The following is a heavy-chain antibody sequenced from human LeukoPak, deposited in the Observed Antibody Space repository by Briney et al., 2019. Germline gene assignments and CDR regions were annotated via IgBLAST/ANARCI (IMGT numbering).Heavy chain of an antibody. J-gene: IGHJ4*02. V-gene: IGHV3-7*01. Sequence: GGSLRLSCAASGFTFSSYWMSWVRQAPGKGLEWVANIKQGGSEKYYLDSVKGGFTISRDNAKNSLYLQRNSLRAEDTAVYYCARRILSVVTGIAGGGFDYWGQGTLVPVSS. CDR1: GFTFSSYW. CDR3: ARRILSVVTGIAGGGFDY. CDR2: IKQGGSEK. D-gene: IGHD2-21*02.